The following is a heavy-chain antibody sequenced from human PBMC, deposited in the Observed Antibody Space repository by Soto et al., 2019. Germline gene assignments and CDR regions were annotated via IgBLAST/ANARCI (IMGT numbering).Heavy chain of an antibody. CDR2: IYYSGST. CDR3: ARVRITGTKKNYYYMDV. CDR1: GGSISSYY. J-gene: IGHJ6*03. D-gene: IGHD1-7*01. Sequence: SETLSLTCTVSGGSISSYYWSWIRQPPGKGLEWIGYIYYSGSTNYNPSLKSRVTISVDTSKNQFSLKLSSVTAADTAVYYCARVRITGTKKNYYYMDVWGKGTTVTVSS. V-gene: IGHV4-59*01.